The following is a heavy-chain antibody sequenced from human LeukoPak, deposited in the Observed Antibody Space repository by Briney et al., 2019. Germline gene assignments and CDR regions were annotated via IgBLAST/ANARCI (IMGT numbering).Heavy chain of an antibody. D-gene: IGHD3-22*01. V-gene: IGHV3-33*08. Sequence: PGRSLRLSCAASGFTFSSYAMHWVRQAPGKGLEWVAVIWYDGSNKYYADSVKGRFTISRDNSKNTLYLQMNSLRAEDTAVYYCARGTRYDSSGYYSQDLDYWGQGTLVTVSS. CDR3: ARGTRYDSSGYYSQDLDY. CDR2: IWYDGSNK. CDR1: GFTFSSYA. J-gene: IGHJ4*02.